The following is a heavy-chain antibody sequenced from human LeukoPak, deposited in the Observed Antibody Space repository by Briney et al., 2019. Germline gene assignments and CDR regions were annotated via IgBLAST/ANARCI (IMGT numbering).Heavy chain of an antibody. Sequence: PGGSLRLSCAASGFTFSSYAMSWVRQAPGKGLEWVSAISGSGGSTYYADSVKGRFTISRDNSKNTLYLQMNRLRAEDTAVYYCAKDPALWFGESPYFDYWGQGTPVTVSS. V-gene: IGHV3-23*01. CDR3: AKDPALWFGESPYFDY. CDR1: GFTFSSYA. CDR2: ISGSGGST. J-gene: IGHJ4*02. D-gene: IGHD3-10*01.